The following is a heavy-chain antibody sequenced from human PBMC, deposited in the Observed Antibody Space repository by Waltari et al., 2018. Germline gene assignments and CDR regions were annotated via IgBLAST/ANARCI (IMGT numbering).Heavy chain of an antibody. Sequence: EVQLVESGGGLVQPGGSRRLPCAASGFTRGSYWMSWARQAPGKGPEWVANIKKDGSEEYYVDSVRGRFTISRDNAKNSLYLQMNSLRPEDTAVYYCARDQWFAFDIWGQGTMVTVSS. CDR2: IKKDGSEE. CDR1: GFTRGSYW. J-gene: IGHJ3*02. V-gene: IGHV3-7*01. CDR3: ARDQWFAFDI. D-gene: IGHD3-22*01.